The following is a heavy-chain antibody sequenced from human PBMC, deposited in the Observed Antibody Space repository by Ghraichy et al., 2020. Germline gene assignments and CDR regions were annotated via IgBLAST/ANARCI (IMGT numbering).Heavy chain of an antibody. Sequence: LSLTCAASGFTFGTYAMGWVRQAPGKGLEWVATISGGAATNTFFGGSVEGRFTISRDASQNTVFLQMNSLRAGDTAVYYCAREHMSTWFLFDYCGQGTLVTVSS. CDR1: GFTFGTYA. J-gene: IGHJ4*02. D-gene: IGHD6-13*01. CDR3: AREHMSTWFLFDY. CDR2: ISGGAATNT. V-gene: IGHV3-23*01.